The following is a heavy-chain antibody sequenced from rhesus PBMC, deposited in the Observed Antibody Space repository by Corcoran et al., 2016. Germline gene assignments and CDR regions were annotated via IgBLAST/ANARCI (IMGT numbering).Heavy chain of an antibody. V-gene: IGHV3S18*01. CDR1: GFSFSDYY. J-gene: IGHJ4*01. CDR3: ARDDWGDYEGDY. Sequence: EVQLVESGGGLAKPGGSLRLSCAASGFSFSDYYMYWVGQAPGKGLEWVSGISYTGVSTCYADSVKVRFTISRENAKNTLYLQMDSLRAEDTAVYYCARDDWGDYEGDYWGQGVLVTVSS. CDR2: ISYTGVST. D-gene: IGHD3-34*01.